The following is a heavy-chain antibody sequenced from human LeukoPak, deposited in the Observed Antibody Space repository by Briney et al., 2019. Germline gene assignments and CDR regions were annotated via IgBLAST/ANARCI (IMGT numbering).Heavy chain of an antibody. CDR2: INTNTGNP. J-gene: IGHJ4*02. D-gene: IGHD3-22*01. V-gene: IGHV7-4-1*02. CDR1: GYTFTSYA. CDR3: ARDLEDSSGYYYAEVDY. Sequence: ASVKVSCKASGYTFTSYAMNWVRQAPGQGLEWMGWINTNTGNPTYAQGFTGRFVFSLDTSVSTAYLQISSLKAEDTAVYYCARDLEDSSGYYYAEVDYWGQGTLVTVSS.